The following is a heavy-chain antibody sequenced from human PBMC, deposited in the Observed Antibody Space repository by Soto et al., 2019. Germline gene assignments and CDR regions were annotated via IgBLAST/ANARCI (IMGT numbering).Heavy chain of an antibody. CDR2: ISYDGRNQ. CDR3: AKGGSSSARYFDS. CDR1: GFTFSGYG. V-gene: IGHV3-30*18. Sequence: QVQVVESGGGVVQPGRSLRLSCAASGFTFSGYGMHWVRQAPGKGLEWVAVISYDGRNQYYADSVKGRFTVSKDNSKSTLYLHMNSLGVEDSAVYYCAKGGSSSARYFDSWGQGTLVTVSS. J-gene: IGHJ4*02. D-gene: IGHD1-26*01.